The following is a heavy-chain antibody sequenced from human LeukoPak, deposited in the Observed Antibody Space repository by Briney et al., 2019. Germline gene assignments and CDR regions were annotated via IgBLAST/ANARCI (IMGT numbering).Heavy chain of an antibody. J-gene: IGHJ4*02. V-gene: IGHV3-7*03. Sequence: GGSLRLSCAASGFTFRNYWMSWVRQAPGTGLEWVANIKQDGSDRNYVTSVRGRFTISRDNAESSLYLQMNSLRAGDTAVYYCVRNLAVAGTCFDSWGQGTLVTVSS. CDR2: IKQDGSDR. D-gene: IGHD6-19*01. CDR1: GFTFRNYW. CDR3: VRNLAVAGTCFDS.